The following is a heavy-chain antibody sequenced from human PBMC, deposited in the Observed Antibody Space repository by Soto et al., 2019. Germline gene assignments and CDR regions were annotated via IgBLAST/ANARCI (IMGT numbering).Heavy chain of an antibody. V-gene: IGHV1-18*01. CDR1: GYPFTRNR. J-gene: IGHJ4*02. D-gene: IGHD6-19*01. CDR3: ARHRSGWYDF. CDR2: ISPHKANA. Sequence: AAVKVSCKTSGYPFTRNRFIWERRAAGQGLEWMGWISPHKANAEYAQKFQDIVTMTADTSASTVYIVLRSLRSDDSAVFDCARHRSGWYDFWGQGTLVTVSS.